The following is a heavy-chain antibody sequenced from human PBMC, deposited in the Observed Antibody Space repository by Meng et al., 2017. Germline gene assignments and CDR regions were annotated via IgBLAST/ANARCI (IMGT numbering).Heavy chain of an antibody. Sequence: LSLSCAASGFTFSSYGMHWVRQAPGKGLEWVAVIWYDGSNKYYADSVKGRFTISRDNSKNTLYLQMNSLRAEDTAVYYCAKEDTAMVPAGYWGQGTLVTVSS. CDR1: GFTFSSYG. D-gene: IGHD5-18*01. J-gene: IGHJ4*02. CDR2: IWYDGSNK. V-gene: IGHV3-33*06. CDR3: AKEDTAMVPAGY.